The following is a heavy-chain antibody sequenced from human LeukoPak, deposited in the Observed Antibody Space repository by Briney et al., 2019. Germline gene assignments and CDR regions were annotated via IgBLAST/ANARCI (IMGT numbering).Heavy chain of an antibody. CDR2: IYPDDSDT. V-gene: IGHV5-51*01. D-gene: IGHD2-8*01. Sequence: GESLKISCKGSGYSFTSYWIGWVRQMPGKGLEWMGIIYPDDSDTRYSPSFEGQVIISVDKSISTAYLQWSSLKASDTATSVLARHGRSTNGVCYSNYYYYMDISGKGTTVTVSS. J-gene: IGHJ6*03. CDR3: ARHGRSTNGVCYSNYYYYMDI. CDR1: GYSFTSYW.